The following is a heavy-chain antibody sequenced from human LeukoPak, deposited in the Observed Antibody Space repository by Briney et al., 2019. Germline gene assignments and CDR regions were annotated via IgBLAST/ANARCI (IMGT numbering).Heavy chain of an antibody. CDR3: ARDVRRSGYCSGGSCYSRLGY. CDR1: GYTFTGYC. CDR2: INPNSGGT. Sequence: ASVKVSCKASGYTFTGYCMHWVRQAPGQGLEWMGWINPNSGGTNYAQKLQGRVTMTTDTSTSTAYMELRSLRSDDTAVYYCARDVRRSGYCSGGSCYSRLGYWGQGTLVTVSS. J-gene: IGHJ4*02. V-gene: IGHV1-2*02. D-gene: IGHD2-15*01.